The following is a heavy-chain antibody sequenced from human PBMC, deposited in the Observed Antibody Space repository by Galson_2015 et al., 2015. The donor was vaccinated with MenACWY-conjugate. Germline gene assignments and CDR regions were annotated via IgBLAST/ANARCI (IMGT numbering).Heavy chain of an antibody. J-gene: IGHJ3*02. Sequence: SLRLSCAGSGFTFDDHGMYWVRHAPGKGLEWVSSINWNGDRTGYADSVKGRFTISRDNAKNSLYLQMNNLRVEDTAFYHCARGVEQWLVRPSTHFDIWGQGTLLTVSS. CDR3: ARGVEQWLVRPSTHFDI. CDR2: INWNGDRT. D-gene: IGHD6-19*01. V-gene: IGHV3-20*01. CDR1: GFTFDDHG.